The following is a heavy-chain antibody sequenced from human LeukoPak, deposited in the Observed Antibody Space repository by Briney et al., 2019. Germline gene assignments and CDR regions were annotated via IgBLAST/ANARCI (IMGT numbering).Heavy chain of an antibody. CDR1: GFTFRSYW. V-gene: IGHV3-7*01. CDR3: ARVGYSGWNLEY. CDR2: INQGGSVK. Sequence: GGSLRLSCAASGFTFRSYWMSWVRQAPGKGLEWVANINQGGSVKYYVDSVKGRCTISRDDAKNSLYVQMNSLRDEDTAVYYCARVGYSGWNLEYWGQGTLVTVSS. J-gene: IGHJ4*02. D-gene: IGHD5-12*01.